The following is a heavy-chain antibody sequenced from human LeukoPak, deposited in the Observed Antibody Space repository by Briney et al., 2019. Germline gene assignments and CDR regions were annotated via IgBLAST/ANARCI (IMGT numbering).Heavy chain of an antibody. V-gene: IGHV3-30*02. D-gene: IGHD4-23*01. J-gene: IGHJ4*02. CDR2: IRYDGSNK. Sequence: GGSLRLSCAASGFTFSSYAMHWVRQAPGRGLEWVAFIRYDGSNKYYADSVKGRFTISRDNSKNTLYLQMNSLRPDDTAVYYCARGAHKRDDYGGFFDYWGQGTLVTVSS. CDR3: ARGAHKRDDYGGFFDY. CDR1: GFTFSSYA.